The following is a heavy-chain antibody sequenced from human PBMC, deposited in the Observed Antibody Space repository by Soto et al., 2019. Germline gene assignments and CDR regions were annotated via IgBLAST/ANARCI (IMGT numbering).Heavy chain of an antibody. V-gene: IGHV4-30-4*01. CDR2: IYYTGIT. CDR3: AREERKGIISWFDP. Sequence: SETLTLTCTVSGGSVSGVDYFWSWIRQSPGKGLEWIGYIYYTGITHLNPSLKSRLTMAVDTSKNEFSLKLTSVSAADTAVYFCAREERKGIISWFDPWGQGTPVTVSS. D-gene: IGHD2-21*01. CDR1: GGSVSGVDYF. J-gene: IGHJ5*02.